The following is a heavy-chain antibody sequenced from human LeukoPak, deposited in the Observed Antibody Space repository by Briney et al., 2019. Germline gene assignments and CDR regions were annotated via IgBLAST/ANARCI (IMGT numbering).Heavy chain of an antibody. CDR1: GYTFNDYY. CDR2: INPNSGGT. J-gene: IGHJ3*02. CDR3: ARDRGRGGLISAFDI. D-gene: IGHD3-16*01. Sequence: ASVKVSCKTSGYTFNDYYIHWVRQAPGQGLEWMGWINPNSGGTNYAQKFQDWITMTRDTSIGTAYMELRGLRSDDTAVYYCARDRGRGGLISAFDIWGQGTMVTVSS. V-gene: IGHV1-2*04.